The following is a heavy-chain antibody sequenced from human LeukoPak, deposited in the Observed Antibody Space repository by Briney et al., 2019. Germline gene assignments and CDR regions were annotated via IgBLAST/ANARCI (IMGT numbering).Heavy chain of an antibody. CDR1: GYTFTTYG. D-gene: IGHD4-11*01. J-gene: IGHJ5*02. CDR3: ARVRSNSDL. Sequence: ASVKVSCKASGYTFTTYGISWVRQAPGQGLEWMGWISVYNGNTNYAQNLQDRVTMTTDTSTSTAYMELRSLRSDDTAIYYCARVRSNSDLWGQGTLVTVSS. V-gene: IGHV1-18*01. CDR2: ISVYNGNT.